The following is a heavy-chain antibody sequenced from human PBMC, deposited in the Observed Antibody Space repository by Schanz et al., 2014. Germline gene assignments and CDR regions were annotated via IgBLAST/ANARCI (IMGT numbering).Heavy chain of an antibody. J-gene: IGHJ4*02. V-gene: IGHV3-21*01. Sequence: VQLVESGGGVVQPGGSLRLSCAASGFTFSSYSMHWVRQAPGKGLEWVSVINSRNEVFSIDSVRGRFTIFRDNPKKSAYLQMNSLRADDTAVYYCSRGIVGGLDCWGQGTLVTVSS. CDR2: INSRNEV. D-gene: IGHD3-16*01. CDR1: GFTFSSYS. CDR3: SRGIVGGLDC.